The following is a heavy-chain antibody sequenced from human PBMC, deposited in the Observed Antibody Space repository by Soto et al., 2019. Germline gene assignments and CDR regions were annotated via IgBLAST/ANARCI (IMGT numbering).Heavy chain of an antibody. CDR3: ASSSLVVMDV. CDR1: GCFFSPGCSL. CDR2: SYSDWNT. V-gene: IGHV4-30-4*08. D-gene: IGHD3-16*02. Sequence: PSQTLSLSCPVFGCFFSPGCSLLSCLPHPPGKGLEGLRESYSDWNTYYNLSLKSRLIRSIDTSKNQFSLKVGSVTAGDTAVYYCASSSLVVMDVWCQGTTVT. J-gene: IGHJ6*02.